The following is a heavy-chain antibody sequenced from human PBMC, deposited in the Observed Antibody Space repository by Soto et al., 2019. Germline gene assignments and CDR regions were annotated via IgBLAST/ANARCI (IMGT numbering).Heavy chain of an antibody. V-gene: IGHV1-69*01. CDR3: AANSLGGGSQGDV. D-gene: IGHD3-10*01. Sequence: QVRLVQSGAEVNKPGSSVKVSCKASGDTFSSYSISWMRQAPGQGLEWMGGIVPIFGTTVYAPRMQGRVTITADGPTSTSYMELSGLRFEDTAIYYCAANSLGGGSQGDVWGQGTTVTVSS. CDR1: GDTFSSYS. J-gene: IGHJ6*02. CDR2: IVPIFGTT.